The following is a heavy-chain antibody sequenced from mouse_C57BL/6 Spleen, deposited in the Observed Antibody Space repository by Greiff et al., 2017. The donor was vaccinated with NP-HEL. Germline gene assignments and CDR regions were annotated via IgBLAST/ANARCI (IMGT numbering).Heavy chain of an antibody. CDR1: GYTFTSYW. J-gene: IGHJ2*01. Sequence: VQLQQPGAELVKPGASVKLSCKASGYTFTSYWMHLVKQRPGQGLEWIGMIHPNSGSTHYNEKFKSKATLTVYKSSSTAYMQLSSLTSEDSAVYYCARGGLGYYFDYWGKGTTLTVSS. D-gene: IGHD4-1*01. CDR2: IHPNSGST. CDR3: ARGGLGYYFDY. V-gene: IGHV1-64*01.